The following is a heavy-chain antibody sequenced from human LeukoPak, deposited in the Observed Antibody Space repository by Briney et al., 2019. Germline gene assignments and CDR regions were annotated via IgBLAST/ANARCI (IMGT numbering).Heavy chain of an antibody. D-gene: IGHD2-2*01. J-gene: IGHJ4*02. V-gene: IGHV3-30-3*01. CDR1: RFTFSSYA. Sequence: GGSLRLSCAASRFTFSSYAMHWVRQAPGKGLEWVAVISYDGSNKYYADSVKGRFTISRDNSKNTLYLQMNSLRAEDTAVYYCARDPTDIVVVPAAHFDYWGQGTLVTVSS. CDR2: ISYDGSNK. CDR3: ARDPTDIVVVPAAHFDY.